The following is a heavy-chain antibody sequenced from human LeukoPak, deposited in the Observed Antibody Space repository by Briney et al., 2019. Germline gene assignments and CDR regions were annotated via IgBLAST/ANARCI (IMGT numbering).Heavy chain of an antibody. CDR3: ARDLYGDYGVFDY. D-gene: IGHD4-17*01. J-gene: IGHJ4*02. CDR1: GGSISDYY. CDR2: VHTSGST. Sequence: SETLSLTCTVSGGSISDYYWSWIRQPAGEGLEWIGRVHTSGSTNYNPCLKSRVTMSVDTSKNQFSLRLSTVTAADTAVYYCARDLYGDYGVFDYWGQGTLVTVSS. V-gene: IGHV4-4*07.